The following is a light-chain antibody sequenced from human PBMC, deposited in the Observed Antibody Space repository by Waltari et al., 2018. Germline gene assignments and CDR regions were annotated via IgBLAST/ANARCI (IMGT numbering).Light chain of an antibody. CDR3: HQYDRSPYT. CDR2: GAT. Sequence: EIVLTQSPDTLSLSPGERATLSCRTSQSIRRNYLAWYQQKPGQAPRLLIHGATSRATGIPDRYSGSGSGTDFTLTISGLGPEDYAVYYCHQYDRSPYTFGGGTKVEIK. CDR1: QSIRRNY. V-gene: IGKV3-20*01. J-gene: IGKJ4*01.